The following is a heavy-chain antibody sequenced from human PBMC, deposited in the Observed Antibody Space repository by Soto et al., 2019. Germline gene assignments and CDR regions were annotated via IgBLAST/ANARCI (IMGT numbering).Heavy chain of an antibody. Sequence: GGSLRLSCAASGFTFSSYSMNWVRQAPGKGLEWVSAISGSGGSTYYADSVKGRFTISRDNSKNTLYLQMNSLRAEDTAVYYCARDITMIVVVKADDAFDIWGQGTMVTVSS. D-gene: IGHD3-22*01. J-gene: IGHJ3*02. CDR3: ARDITMIVVVKADDAFDI. CDR2: ISGSGGST. V-gene: IGHV3-23*01. CDR1: GFTFSSYS.